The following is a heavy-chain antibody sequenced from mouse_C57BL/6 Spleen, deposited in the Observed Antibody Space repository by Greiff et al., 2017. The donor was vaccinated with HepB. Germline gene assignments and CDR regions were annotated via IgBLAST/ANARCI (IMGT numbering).Heavy chain of an antibody. CDR1: GYTFTDYY. CDR3: APIYYDAMDY. V-gene: IGHV1-26*01. J-gene: IGHJ4*01. Sequence: VQLQQSGPELVKPGASVKISCKASGYTFTDYYMNWVKQSHGKSLEWIGDINPNNGGTSYNQKFKGKATLTVDKSSSTAYMELRSLTSEDSAVYYCAPIYYDAMDYWGQGTSVTVSS. CDR2: INPNNGGT.